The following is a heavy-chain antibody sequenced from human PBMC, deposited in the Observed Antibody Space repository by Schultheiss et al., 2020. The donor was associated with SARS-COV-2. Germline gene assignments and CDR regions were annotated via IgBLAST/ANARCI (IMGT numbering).Heavy chain of an antibody. D-gene: IGHD2-2*01. J-gene: IGHJ4*02. CDR3: ARAQYLTLFDY. V-gene: IGHV3-21*01. CDR1: GFTFSSYS. Sequence: GSLRLSCAASGFTFSSYSMNWVRQAPGKGLEWVSSINNSSSYIYYADSVKGRFTISRDNAKNSLYLQMNSLRAEDTAVYYCARAQYLTLFDYWGQGTLVTVSS. CDR2: INNSSSYI.